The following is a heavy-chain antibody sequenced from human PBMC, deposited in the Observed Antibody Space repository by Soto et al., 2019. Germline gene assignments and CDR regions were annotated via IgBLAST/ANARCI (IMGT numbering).Heavy chain of an antibody. CDR2: ISYDGSNK. J-gene: IGHJ4*02. D-gene: IGHD5-18*01. V-gene: IGHV3-30-3*01. CDR1: GFTFSSYA. CDR3: ARDHLDTAQEWGYFDY. Sequence: GGSLRLSCAASGFTFSSYAMHWVRQAPGKGLEWVAVISYDGSNKYYADSVKGRFTISRDNSKNTLYLQMNSLRAEDTAVYYCARDHLDTAQEWGYFDYWGQGTLVTVSS.